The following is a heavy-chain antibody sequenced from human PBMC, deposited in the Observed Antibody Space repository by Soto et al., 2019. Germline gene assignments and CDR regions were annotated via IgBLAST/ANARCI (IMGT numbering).Heavy chain of an antibody. CDR2: IYPGDSDT. CDR1: GYSFTSYW. CDR3: ARSPLTMVRGVILADAFDI. D-gene: IGHD3-10*01. J-gene: IGHJ3*02. Sequence: PGESLKISWKGSGYSFTSYWIGWVRQKHGKGLEWMGIIYPGDSDTRYSPSFQGQVTISADKSISTAYLQWSSLKASDTAMYYCARSPLTMVRGVILADAFDIWGQGTMVTVSS. V-gene: IGHV5-51*01.